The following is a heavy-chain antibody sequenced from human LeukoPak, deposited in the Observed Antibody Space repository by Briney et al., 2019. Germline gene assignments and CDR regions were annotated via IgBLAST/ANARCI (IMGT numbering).Heavy chain of an antibody. V-gene: IGHV3-23*01. J-gene: IGHJ4*02. CDR1: GFTFSSYA. CDR2: ISGSGGST. Sequence: GGSLRLSCAASGFTFSSYAMSWVRQAPGKGREGGSAISGSGGSTYYADSVKGRFTISRDNCKNTLYLQMNSLSAEDTDVYYCANAPVAYYYDRSGYYLGFDYWGQGTLVTVSS. CDR3: ANAPVAYYYDRSGYYLGFDY. D-gene: IGHD3-22*01.